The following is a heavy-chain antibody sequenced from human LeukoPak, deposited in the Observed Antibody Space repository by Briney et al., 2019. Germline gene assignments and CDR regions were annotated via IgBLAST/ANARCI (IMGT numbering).Heavy chain of an antibody. Sequence: SETLSLTCAVYGGSFSGYYWSWIRQPPGKGLEWIGEINHSGSTNYNPSLKSRVTISVDTSKNQFSLKLSSVTAADTAVYYCARGYSSSWYYYYGMDVWGKGPTVTVS. CDR3: ARGYSSSWYYYYGMDV. CDR1: GGSFSGYY. V-gene: IGHV4-34*01. J-gene: IGHJ6*04. D-gene: IGHD6-13*01. CDR2: INHSGST.